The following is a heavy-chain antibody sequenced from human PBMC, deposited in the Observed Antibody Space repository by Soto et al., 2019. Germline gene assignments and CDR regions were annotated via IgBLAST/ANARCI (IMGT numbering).Heavy chain of an antibody. CDR3: AAAYYDFWSGYYTGFDY. CDR2: IVVGSGNT. Sequence: MQLVQSGPEVKKPGTSVKVSCKASGFTFTSSAVQWVRQARGQRLAWIGWIVVGSGNTNYAQKFQERVTITRDMSTSTAYMELSRLRSEDTAVYYCAAAYYDFWSGYYTGFDYWGQGTLVTVSS. CDR1: GFTFTSSA. V-gene: IGHV1-58*01. D-gene: IGHD3-3*01. J-gene: IGHJ4*02.